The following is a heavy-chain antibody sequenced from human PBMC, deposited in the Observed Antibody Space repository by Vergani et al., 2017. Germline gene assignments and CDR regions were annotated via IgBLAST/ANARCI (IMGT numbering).Heavy chain of an antibody. CDR2: IYYSGST. D-gene: IGHD1-26*01. V-gene: IGHV4-39*01. J-gene: IGHJ4*02. Sequence: QLQLQESGPGLVNPSETLSLTCTVSGGSISSSSYYWGWIRQPPGKGLEWIGSIYYSGSTYYNPSLKSRVAISIDTSKNQFSLKLSSVTAADTAVYYCASSVSGSDDFDYWGQGTLVTVSS. CDR1: GGSISSSSYY. CDR3: ASSVSGSDDFDY.